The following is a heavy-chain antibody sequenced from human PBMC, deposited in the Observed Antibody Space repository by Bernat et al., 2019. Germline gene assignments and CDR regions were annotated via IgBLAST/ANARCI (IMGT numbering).Heavy chain of an antibody. CDR2: ISYDGSNK. J-gene: IGHJ4*02. D-gene: IGHD3-10*01. Sequence: QVQLVESGGGVVQPGRSLRLSCAASGFTFSSYGMHWVRQAPGKGLEWVAVISYDGSNKYHADSVKGRFTISRDNSKNTLYLQMNSLRAEDTAVYYCAKRTTAVRGVTSFDYWGQGTLVTVSS. CDR3: AKRTTAVRGVTSFDY. V-gene: IGHV3-30*18. CDR1: GFTFSSYG.